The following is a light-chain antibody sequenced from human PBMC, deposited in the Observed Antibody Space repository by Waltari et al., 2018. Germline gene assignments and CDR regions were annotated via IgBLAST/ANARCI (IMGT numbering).Light chain of an antibody. CDR3: QTGGHGTWV. CDR1: SWHSSNV. Sequence: QLVLTQSPSASASLGASVKLTCTLSSWHSSNVIAWHQQQPEKGPRYLMKVNSDGSHSKGDEIPDRFSGSSSGAERYLTISSLQSEDEADCYCQTGGHGTWVFGGGTKLTVL. J-gene: IGLJ3*02. CDR2: VNSDGSH. V-gene: IGLV4-69*01.